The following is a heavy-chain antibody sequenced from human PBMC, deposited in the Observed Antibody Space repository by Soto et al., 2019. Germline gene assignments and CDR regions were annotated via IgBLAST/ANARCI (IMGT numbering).Heavy chain of an antibody. CDR2: IWSAGFT. D-gene: IGHD2-15*01. CDR1: WFTVISKY. J-gene: IGHJ5*02. Sequence: PGGSLRLSCASSWFTVISKYMTWVRQAPGEGLEWVSIIWSAGFTYYADSVKGRFTISRDNSKNTVYLQMNSLRIEDSAVYYCARELPPDLWGQGTLVTVSS. V-gene: IGHV3-53*01. CDR3: ARELPPDL.